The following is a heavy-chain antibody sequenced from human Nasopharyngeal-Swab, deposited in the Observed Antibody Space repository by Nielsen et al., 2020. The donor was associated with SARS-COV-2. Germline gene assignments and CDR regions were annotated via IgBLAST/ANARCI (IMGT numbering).Heavy chain of an antibody. CDR2: ISTNNGAT. V-gene: IGHV1-18*01. J-gene: IGHJ4*02. Sequence: ASVKVSCKASGYTFTSYGINWVRQAPGQGLEWMGWISTNNGATNYAQKLQGRVTMTTDTSTSTAYMELSSLRSEDTAVYYCARDKSAALTPRSQYCFDYWGQGTLVTVSS. D-gene: IGHD6-6*01. CDR3: ARDKSAALTPRSQYCFDY. CDR1: GYTFTSYG.